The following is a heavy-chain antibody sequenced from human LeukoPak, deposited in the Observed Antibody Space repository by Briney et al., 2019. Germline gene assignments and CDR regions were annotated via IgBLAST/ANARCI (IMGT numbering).Heavy chain of an antibody. CDR3: ARHDPYLSGWLRGFDY. CDR1: GGSISSSDYY. CDR2: IYYSGRT. Sequence: SETLSLTCTVSGGSISSSDYYWGWIRQPPGKGLEWIASIYYSGRTYYNPSLKSRVTISVDTSRNQFSLKLSSVTAADTAIYYCARHDPYLSGWLRGFDYWGQGTLVTVSS. J-gene: IGHJ4*02. D-gene: IGHD6-19*01. V-gene: IGHV4-39*01.